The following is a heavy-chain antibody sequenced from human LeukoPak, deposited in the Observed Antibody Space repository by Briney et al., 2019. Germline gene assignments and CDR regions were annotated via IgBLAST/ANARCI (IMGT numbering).Heavy chain of an antibody. V-gene: IGHV3-33*01. J-gene: IGHJ3*02. Sequence: GGSLRLSCAASGFTFSSYGMHWVRQAPGKGLEWVAVIWYDGSNKYYADSVKGRFTISRDNSKNTLYLQMNSLRAEDTAVYYCARDYNWNDEFRNNAFDIWGQGTMVTVSS. CDR2: IWYDGSNK. CDR3: ARDYNWNDEFRNNAFDI. D-gene: IGHD1-1*01. CDR1: GFTFSSYG.